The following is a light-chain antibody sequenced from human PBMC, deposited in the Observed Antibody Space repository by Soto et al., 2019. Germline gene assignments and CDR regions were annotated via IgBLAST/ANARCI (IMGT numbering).Light chain of an antibody. CDR2: GAS. J-gene: IGKJ4*01. V-gene: IGKV3-20*01. CDR3: QQYGGTPLT. Sequence: EIVLTQSPGTLSLSPGERVTLSCRASQSVSSSYLAWYQQQPGQAPRLLIYGASSRATGIPDRFSGSGSGTDFALTISRLEPEDFAVYYCQQYGGTPLTFGGGTNVEI. CDR1: QSVSSSY.